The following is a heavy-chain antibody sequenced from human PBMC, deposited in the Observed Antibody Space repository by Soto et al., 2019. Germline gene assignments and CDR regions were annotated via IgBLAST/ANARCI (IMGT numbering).Heavy chain of an antibody. CDR1: GFTFSSYA. CDR2: ISYDGSNK. Sequence: VGSLRLSCAASGFTFSSYAMHWVRQAPGKGLEWVAVISYDGSNKYYADSVKGRFTISRDNSKNTLYLQMNSLRAEDTAVYYCARQGVAAVAGTGGFDPWGQGTLVTVSS. V-gene: IGHV3-30-3*01. D-gene: IGHD6-19*01. CDR3: ARQGVAAVAGTGGFDP. J-gene: IGHJ5*02.